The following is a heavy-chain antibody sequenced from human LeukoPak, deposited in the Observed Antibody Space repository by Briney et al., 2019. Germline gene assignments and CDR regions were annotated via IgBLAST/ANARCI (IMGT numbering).Heavy chain of an antibody. CDR1: GFTFSSYA. CDR2: ISYDGSNK. D-gene: IGHD2-2*02. J-gene: IGHJ4*02. CDR3: AREGEGYCSSTSCYTFDY. Sequence: GGSLRLSCAASGFTFSSYAMQSVRQAPGKGLEWVAVISYDGSNKYYADSVKGRFTISRDHSKNTLYLQMNSLRAEDTAVYYCAREGEGYCSSTSCYTFDYWGQGTLVTVSS. V-gene: IGHV3-30-3*01.